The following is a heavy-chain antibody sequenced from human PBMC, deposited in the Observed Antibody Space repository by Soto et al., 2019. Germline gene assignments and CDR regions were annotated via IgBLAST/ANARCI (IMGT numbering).Heavy chain of an antibody. Sequence: GGSLRLSCAASGFTFSSYGMHWVRQAPGEGLEWVAVIWYDGSNKYYADSVKGRFTISRDNSKNTLYLQMNSLRAEDTAVYYCARDRDDSSVDAWGQGTTVTVSS. J-gene: IGHJ6*02. D-gene: IGHD3-3*01. CDR3: ARDRDDSSVDA. CDR2: IWYDGSNK. CDR1: GFTFSSYG. V-gene: IGHV3-33*01.